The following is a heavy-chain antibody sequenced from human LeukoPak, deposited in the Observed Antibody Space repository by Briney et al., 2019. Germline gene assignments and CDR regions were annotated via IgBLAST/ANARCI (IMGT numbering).Heavy chain of an antibody. D-gene: IGHD6-25*01. CDR1: GFSFSTYA. CDR3: ARRLMEAFDI. CDR2: IRYDGTDK. Sequence: GGSLRLSCAASGFSFSTYAMHWVRQAPGKGLEWVSLIRYDGTDKYYADSVKGRFTISRDNPKNTLYLQMNSLRAEDTAVYYCARRLMEAFDIWGQGTMVTVSS. V-gene: IGHV3-30*02. J-gene: IGHJ3*02.